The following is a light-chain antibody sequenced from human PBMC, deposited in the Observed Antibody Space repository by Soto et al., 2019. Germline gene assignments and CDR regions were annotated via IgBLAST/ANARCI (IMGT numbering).Light chain of an antibody. CDR2: AAS. CDR3: QQSYSTLSIT. CDR1: QSISSY. Sequence: IHMTQSPSSLSASVVDRVTITCRASQSISSYLNWYQQKPGKAPKLLIYAASSLQSGVPSRFSGSGSGTDFTLTISSLQPEDFATYYCQQSYSTLSITFGQGTRLEIK. V-gene: IGKV1-39*01. J-gene: IGKJ5*01.